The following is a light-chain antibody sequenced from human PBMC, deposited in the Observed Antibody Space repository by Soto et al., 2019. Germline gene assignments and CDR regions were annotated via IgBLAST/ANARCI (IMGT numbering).Light chain of an antibody. V-gene: IGLV1-51*01. CDR3: GTWDSSLSVGV. Sequence: QSVLTQPPSVSAAPGQKVPISCSGSTSNIGNNYVSWYQQLPGTAPKLLIYDNNKRPSGIPDRFSGSKSGTSATLGITGLQTGDEADYYCGTWDSSLSVGVFGIGTKVTVL. CDR2: DNN. CDR1: TSNIGNNY. J-gene: IGLJ1*01.